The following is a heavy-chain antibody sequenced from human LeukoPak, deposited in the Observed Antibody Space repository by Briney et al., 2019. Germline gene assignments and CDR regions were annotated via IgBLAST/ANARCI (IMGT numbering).Heavy chain of an antibody. J-gene: IGHJ4*02. Sequence: GSLRLSCAASGFTFSTYAMRWVRQAPGKGLEWVSTISGGGGITYYADSVKGRFTISRDNSKNTVYLQMNSLGAEDTAVYYCAKSGSSSHTEYWGQGTLVTVSS. CDR1: GFTFSTYA. D-gene: IGHD6-13*01. CDR2: ISGGGGIT. CDR3: AKSGSSSHTEY. V-gene: IGHV3-23*01.